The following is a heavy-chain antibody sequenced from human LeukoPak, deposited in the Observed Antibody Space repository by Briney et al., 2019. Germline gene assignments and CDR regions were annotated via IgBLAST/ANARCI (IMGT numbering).Heavy chain of an antibody. CDR3: ARAAGIPYYFDY. Sequence: GGSLRLSCAASGFTFSSDSMNWVRQAPGKGLEWVSSISSSSSYIYYADSVKGRFTISRDNAKNSLYLQMNSLRAEDTAVYYCARAAGIPYYFDYWGQGTLVTVSS. CDR2: ISSSSSYI. V-gene: IGHV3-21*01. CDR1: GFTFSSDS. J-gene: IGHJ4*02. D-gene: IGHD2-2*02.